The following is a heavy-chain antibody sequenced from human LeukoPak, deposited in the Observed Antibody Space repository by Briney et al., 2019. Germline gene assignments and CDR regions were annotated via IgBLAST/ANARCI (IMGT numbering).Heavy chain of an antibody. CDR3: ARDDSSGSYSSGFDY. Sequence: GASVKVSCKASGYTFTSYYTHWVRQAPGQGLEWMGIINPSGGSTSYAQKFQGRVTMTRDTSTSTVYMELSSLRSEDTAVNYCARDDSSGSYSSGFDYWGQGTLVTVSS. V-gene: IGHV1-46*01. CDR1: GYTFTSYY. CDR2: INPSGGST. D-gene: IGHD1-26*01. J-gene: IGHJ4*02.